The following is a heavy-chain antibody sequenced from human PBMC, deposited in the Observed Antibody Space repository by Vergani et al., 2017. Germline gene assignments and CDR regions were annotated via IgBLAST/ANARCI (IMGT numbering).Heavy chain of an antibody. V-gene: IGHV3-30*18. Sequence: QVQLVESGGGVVQPGRSLRLSCAASGFTFSSYGMHWVRQAPGKGLEWVAVISYDGSNKYYADSVKGRFTISRDNSKNTLYLQMNSLSAEDTAVYYCAKGANIGYYYYYMDVWGKGTTVTVSS. CDR1: GFTFSSYG. J-gene: IGHJ6*03. CDR3: AKGANIGYYYYYMDV. CDR2: ISYDGSNK. D-gene: IGHD2/OR15-2a*01.